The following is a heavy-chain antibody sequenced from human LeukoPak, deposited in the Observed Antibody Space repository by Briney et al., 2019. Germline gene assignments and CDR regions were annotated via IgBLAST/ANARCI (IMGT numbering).Heavy chain of an antibody. D-gene: IGHD2-2*01. V-gene: IGHV3-23*01. Sequence: GGSLRLSCAASGFTFSSYAMSWVRQPPGKGLEWVSGISGSGGSTYYADSVKGRFTISRDNSKNTLYLQMNSLRAEDTAVYYCAKSRGSSTSAYAMDVWGQGTTVIVSS. CDR1: GFTFSSYA. J-gene: IGHJ6*02. CDR3: AKSRGSSTSAYAMDV. CDR2: ISGSGGST.